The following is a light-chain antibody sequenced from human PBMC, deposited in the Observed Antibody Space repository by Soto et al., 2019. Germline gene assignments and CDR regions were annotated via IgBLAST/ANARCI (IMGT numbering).Light chain of an antibody. CDR1: QSVSRSY. Sequence: EIVLTQSPGTLSLSPGERATLSRRASQSVSRSYLAWYQQKPGQAPRLLIYGASSRATGIPDRFSGSGSGTDFTLTISRLEPEDFAVYYCQQYGSSPYTFGQGTKLEIK. CDR2: GAS. J-gene: IGKJ2*01. V-gene: IGKV3-20*01. CDR3: QQYGSSPYT.